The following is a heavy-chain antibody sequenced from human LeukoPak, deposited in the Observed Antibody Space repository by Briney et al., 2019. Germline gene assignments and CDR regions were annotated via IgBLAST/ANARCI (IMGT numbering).Heavy chain of an antibody. D-gene: IGHD6-6*01. V-gene: IGHV4-39*01. CDR1: GGSISSSSYY. CDR2: IYYSGST. J-gene: IGHJ4*02. CDR3: ARQGSYSSSFY. Sequence: PSETLSLTCTVSGGSISSSSYYWGWIRQPPGKGLEWIGSIYYSGSTYYNPSLKSRVTISVDTSKNQFSLKLSSVTAADTAVYYCARQGSYSSSFYWGQETLVTVSS.